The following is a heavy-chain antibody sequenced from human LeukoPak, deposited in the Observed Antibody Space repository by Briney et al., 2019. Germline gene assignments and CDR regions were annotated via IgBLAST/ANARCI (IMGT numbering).Heavy chain of an antibody. CDR3: ASDGGDSGSSRILGPAKFDR. CDR1: GFTFSSYS. J-gene: IGHJ4*02. V-gene: IGHV3-21*01. D-gene: IGHD1-26*01. Sequence: PGGSLRLSCAASGFTFSSYSMNWVRQAPGKGLEWVSSISSSSSYIYYADSVKGRFTIPRDKAKNSLYLQMNSLRAEDPAVYYCASDGGDSGSSRILGPAKFDRRGQGTQVTVS. CDR2: ISSSSSYI.